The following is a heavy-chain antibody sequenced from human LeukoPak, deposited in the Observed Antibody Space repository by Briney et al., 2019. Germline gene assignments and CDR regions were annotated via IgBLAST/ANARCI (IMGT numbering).Heavy chain of an antibody. D-gene: IGHD6-13*01. Sequence: GASVKVSCKASGYTFTSYGISWVRQAPGQGLEWMGGIIPIFGTANYAQKFQGRVTITADESTSTAYMELSSLRSEDTAVYYRARVESPGATRSHSSSWYYYYYGMDVWGQGTTVTVSS. V-gene: IGHV1-69*13. CDR3: ARVESPGATRSHSSSWYYYYYGMDV. CDR2: IIPIFGTA. CDR1: GYTFTSYG. J-gene: IGHJ6*02.